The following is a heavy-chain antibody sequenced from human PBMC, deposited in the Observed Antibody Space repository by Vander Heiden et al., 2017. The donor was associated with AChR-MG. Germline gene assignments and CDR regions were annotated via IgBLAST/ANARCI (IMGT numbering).Heavy chain of an antibody. CDR1: GFTFRSYG. CDR2: IKQDGSEK. D-gene: IGHD6-19*01. J-gene: IGHJ6*02. V-gene: IGHV3-7*01. CDR3: ASAVIAVAGYYYYGMDV. Sequence: EVQLVESGGGLVQPGGSLRLSCAASGFTFRSYGMSWVRQAPGKGLEWVANIKQDGSEKYYVDSVKGRFTISRDNAKNSLYLQMNSLRAEDTAVYYCASAVIAVAGYYYYGMDVWGQGTTVTVSS.